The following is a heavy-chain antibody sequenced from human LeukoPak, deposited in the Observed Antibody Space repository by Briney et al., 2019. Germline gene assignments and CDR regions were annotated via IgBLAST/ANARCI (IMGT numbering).Heavy chain of an antibody. J-gene: IGHJ4*02. CDR2: INPNGGGT. V-gene: IGHV1-2*02. Sequence: GASVKVSCKASGYTFSGYYIHWVRQASGQGLEWMGWINPNGGGTNYEQRFQGRVTMTRDTSISTAHMELNRLKSDDTAVYYCAREGDYGAYGPIDYWGQGTLVTVSS. CDR1: GYTFSGYY. D-gene: IGHD4-17*01. CDR3: AREGDYGAYGPIDY.